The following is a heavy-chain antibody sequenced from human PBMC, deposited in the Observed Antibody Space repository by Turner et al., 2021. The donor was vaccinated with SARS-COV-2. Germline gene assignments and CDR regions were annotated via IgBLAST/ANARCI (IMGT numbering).Heavy chain of an antibody. CDR3: ARLGYTYHIDD. CDR1: AGSISSSDYY. J-gene: IGHJ4*02. D-gene: IGHD5-18*01. CDR2: IYYSGST. V-gene: IGHV4-39*02. Sequence: QLHLQESGPGLVKPSETLSLTCTVSAGSISSSDYYWGWFRQPPGKGLEWIGSIYYSGSTHYNPPLKSRVTISVDTSKNHFSLKLNSVTAADTAVYYCARLGYTYHIDDWGQGTLVTVSS.